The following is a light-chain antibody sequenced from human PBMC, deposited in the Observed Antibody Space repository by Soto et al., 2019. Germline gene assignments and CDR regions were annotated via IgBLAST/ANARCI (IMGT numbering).Light chain of an antibody. CDR2: ENN. J-gene: IGLJ1*01. CDR1: SSNIGAGYE. V-gene: IGLV1-40*01. Sequence: QSVLTQPPAVSEAPGQRVTISCTGISSNIGAGYEEHWYQQVPGTAPKLLIYENNNRPSGVPDRFSGSKSGTSASLAITGLQAEDEAEYYCQSYDSSLSGYVFGTGTKLTVL. CDR3: QSYDSSLSGYV.